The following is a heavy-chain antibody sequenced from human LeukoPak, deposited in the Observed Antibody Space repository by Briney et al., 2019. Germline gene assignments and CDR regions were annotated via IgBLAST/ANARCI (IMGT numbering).Heavy chain of an antibody. CDR2: IRYDGSNK. CDR3: AKDHDGYYYYMDV. CDR1: GFTFSSYA. J-gene: IGHJ6*03. V-gene: IGHV3-30*02. D-gene: IGHD3-3*01. Sequence: GGSLRLSCAASGFTFSSYAMHWVRQAPGKGLEWVAFIRYDGSNKYHVDSVKGRFTISRDNSKNTLYLQMNSLRSDDTAVYNCAKDHDGYYYYMDVWGKGTTVTVSS.